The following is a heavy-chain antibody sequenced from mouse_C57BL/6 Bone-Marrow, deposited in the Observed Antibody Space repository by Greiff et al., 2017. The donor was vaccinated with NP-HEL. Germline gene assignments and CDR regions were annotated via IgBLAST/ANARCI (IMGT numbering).Heavy chain of an antibody. Sequence: VQLVESGAELVRPGTSVKVSCKASGYAFTNYLIEWVKQRPGQGLEWIGVINPGSGGTNYNEKFKGKATLTADKSSSTAYMQLSSLTSEDSAVYFCARTTVNWYFDVWGTGTTVTVSS. J-gene: IGHJ1*03. CDR1: GYAFTNYL. D-gene: IGHD1-1*01. CDR2: INPGSGGT. CDR3: ARTTVNWYFDV. V-gene: IGHV1-54*01.